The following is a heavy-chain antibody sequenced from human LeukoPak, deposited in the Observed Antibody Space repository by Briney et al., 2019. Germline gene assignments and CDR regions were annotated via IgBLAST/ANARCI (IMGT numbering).Heavy chain of an antibody. CDR2: IRSDGGEK. CDR1: GFTFNEYG. V-gene: IGHV3-30*02. D-gene: IGHD2-15*01. Sequence: AGGSLRLSCVASGFTFNEYGMHWVRQAPGKGLEWVSFIRSDGGEKQYTDSVKGRFTILRDNSKNTLHLQMNSLRPEDAAMYYCAKDWSVVAANGGSFHWGQGTLVTVFS. CDR3: AKDWSVVAANGGSFH. J-gene: IGHJ4*02.